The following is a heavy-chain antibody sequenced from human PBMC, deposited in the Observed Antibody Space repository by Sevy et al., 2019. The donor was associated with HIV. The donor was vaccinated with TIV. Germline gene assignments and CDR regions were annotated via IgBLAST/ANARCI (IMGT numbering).Heavy chain of an antibody. CDR3: AKGIGYSNGWYSWFDS. CDR1: GFTFDDYA. J-gene: IGHJ5*01. Sequence: GGFLRLSCVASGFTFDDYAMHWVRQAPGKGPEWVSGSSWNSGSIGYAESVKGRFTISRDNAKNSLYLQMNSLSVEDTALYYCAKGIGYSNGWYSWFDSWGQGTLVTVSS. D-gene: IGHD6-19*01. V-gene: IGHV3-9*01. CDR2: SSWNSGSI.